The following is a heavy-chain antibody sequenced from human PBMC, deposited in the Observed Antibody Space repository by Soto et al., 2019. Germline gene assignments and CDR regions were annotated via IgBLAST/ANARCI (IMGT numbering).Heavy chain of an antibody. CDR3: AKDWGYGDYYFDY. Sequence: QVQLVESGGGVVQPGRSLRLSCAASGFTFSSYGMHWVRQAPGKGLEWVAVISYDGSNKYYADSVKGRFTISRDNSKNTVYLQMNSLRAEDTAVYYCAKDWGYGDYYFDYWGQGTLVTVSS. V-gene: IGHV3-30*18. CDR1: GFTFSSYG. J-gene: IGHJ4*02. D-gene: IGHD4-17*01. CDR2: ISYDGSNK.